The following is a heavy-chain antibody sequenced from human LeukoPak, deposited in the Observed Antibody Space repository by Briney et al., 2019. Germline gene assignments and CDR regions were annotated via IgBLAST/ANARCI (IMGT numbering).Heavy chain of an antibody. D-gene: IGHD3-10*01. CDR2: ITYYGGNK. V-gene: IGHV3-30-3*01. CDR1: GCTCSSYA. J-gene: IGHJ2*01. CDR3: ARTDGAGIYRHFDL. Sequence: PGRALLRFCSAAGCTCSSYAMHWGLQAAARGLQELAVITYYGGNKYYADSVKGRFTISRDNSKNTLYLQMHSLRAGDTAVYFCARTDGAGIYRHFDLWGRGTLVTVSS.